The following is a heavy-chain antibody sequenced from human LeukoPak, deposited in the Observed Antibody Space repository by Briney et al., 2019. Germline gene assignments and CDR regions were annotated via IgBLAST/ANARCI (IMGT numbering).Heavy chain of an antibody. Sequence: PGGSLRLSCTASGFTFDDYGMSWVRQAPGRGLEWVSGINWNGGSTGYVDSVKGRFTISRDNAKNSLYLQMNSLRAEDTALYYCARFNGDYYRIDYWGQGTLVTVSS. J-gene: IGHJ4*02. V-gene: IGHV3-20*04. CDR3: ARFNGDYYRIDY. D-gene: IGHD4-17*01. CDR1: GFTFDDYG. CDR2: INWNGGST.